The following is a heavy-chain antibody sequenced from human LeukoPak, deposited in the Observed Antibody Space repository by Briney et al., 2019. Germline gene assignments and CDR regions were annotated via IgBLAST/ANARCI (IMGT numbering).Heavy chain of an antibody. Sequence: PGGSLRLSCATSGFIFNNYDPHWVRQAPGKGLEWLATISRDGKRQFYTDSVKGRFTISRDDSRNTLYLQMNSLRPEDTAVYYCAKQLGYCSDGSCYFPYWGQGTLVTVSS. CDR1: GFIFNNYD. V-gene: IGHV3-30*18. J-gene: IGHJ4*02. D-gene: IGHD2-15*01. CDR2: ISRDGKRQ. CDR3: AKQLGYCSDGSCYFPY.